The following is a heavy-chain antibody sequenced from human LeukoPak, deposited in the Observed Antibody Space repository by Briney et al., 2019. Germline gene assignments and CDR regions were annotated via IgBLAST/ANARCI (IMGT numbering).Heavy chain of an antibody. Sequence: SDTLSLTCTVSGGSISSGSYYWSWIRQPAGKGLEWIGRIYTSGSTNYNPSLKSRVTMSVDRSKNQFSLKLSAVTAADTAVYYCARAVGSSESNWFDPWGQGALVTVSS. CDR3: ARAVGSSESNWFDP. V-gene: IGHV4-61*02. J-gene: IGHJ5*02. CDR2: IYTSGST. D-gene: IGHD1-26*01. CDR1: GGSISSGSYY.